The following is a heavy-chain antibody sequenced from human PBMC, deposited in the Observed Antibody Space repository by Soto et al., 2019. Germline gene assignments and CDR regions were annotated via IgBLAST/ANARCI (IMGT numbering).Heavy chain of an antibody. V-gene: IGHV3-33*01. D-gene: IGHD3-10*01. CDR2: IWYDGSNK. CDR3: ARGGRGYNWFDP. CDR1: GFTFSSYG. J-gene: IGHJ5*02. Sequence: ESGGGVVQPGRSLRLSCAASGFTFSSYGMHWVRQAPGKGLEWVAVIWYDGSNKYYADSVKGRFTISRDNSKNTLYLQMNSLRAEDTAVYYCARGGRGYNWFDPWGQGTLVTVSS.